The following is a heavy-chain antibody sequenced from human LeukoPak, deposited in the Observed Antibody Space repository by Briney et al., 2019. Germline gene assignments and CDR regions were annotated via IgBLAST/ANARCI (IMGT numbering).Heavy chain of an antibody. D-gene: IGHD3-22*01. CDR2: IIPIFGTA. CDR3: ARRRRIEDYDTSGSSYYYYGTDV. CDR1: GGTFSSYA. Sequence: ASVKVSCKASGGTFSSYAISWVRRAPGQGLEWMGGIIPIFGTANYAQKFQGRVTITADESTSTAYMELSSLRSEDTAVYYCARRRRIEDYDTSGSSYYYYGTDVWGQGTTVTVSS. J-gene: IGHJ6*02. V-gene: IGHV1-69*13.